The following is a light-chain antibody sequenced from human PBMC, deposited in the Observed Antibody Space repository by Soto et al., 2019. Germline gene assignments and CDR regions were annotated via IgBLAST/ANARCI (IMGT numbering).Light chain of an antibody. CDR2: GAS. Sequence: EIVMTQSPATLSVSPGERATLSCRASQSVSSNLAWYQQKPGQAPRLLINGASTRATGIPARFSGSGSGTEFTLTISSLQSEDFAVYYCQQYNNWPRAFGQGTKVDI. V-gene: IGKV3-15*01. CDR1: QSVSSN. CDR3: QQYNNWPRA. J-gene: IGKJ1*01.